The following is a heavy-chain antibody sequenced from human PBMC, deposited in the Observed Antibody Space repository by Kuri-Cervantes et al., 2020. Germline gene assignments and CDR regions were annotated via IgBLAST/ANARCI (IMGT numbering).Heavy chain of an antibody. D-gene: IGHD6-13*01. Sequence: GGSLRLSCVASGFTFSSYGMHWVRQAPGKGLEWVAFIRYDGSNKYYADSVEGRFTISRDNSKNTLYLQMNSLSAEDTAVYYCAREADLLGVAAGPFDYWGQGTLVTVSS. CDR1: GFTFSSYG. J-gene: IGHJ4*02. CDR2: IRYDGSNK. CDR3: AREADLLGVAAGPFDY. V-gene: IGHV3-30*02.